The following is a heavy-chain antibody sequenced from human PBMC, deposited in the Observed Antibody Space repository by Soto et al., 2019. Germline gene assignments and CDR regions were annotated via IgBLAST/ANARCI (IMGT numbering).Heavy chain of an antibody. CDR1: GYTFIDYY. CDR3: ARANWGLDV. J-gene: IGHJ6*01. CDR2: VKPNSGGT. V-gene: IGHV1-2*02. Sequence: GASVKVSCKASGYTFIDYYIHWVRQAPGQGLEWMGWVKPNSGGTNYALKFQGRVTMTGDTSISTAYMELRSLRSDDPAVYYCARANWGLDVWGQGTTVTVSS.